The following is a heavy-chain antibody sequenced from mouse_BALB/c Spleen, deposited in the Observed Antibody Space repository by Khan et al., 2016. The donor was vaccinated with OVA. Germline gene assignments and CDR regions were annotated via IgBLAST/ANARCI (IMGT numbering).Heavy chain of an antibody. CDR1: SYTFTDYY. J-gene: IGHJ3*01. CDR2: ISPGSGAT. Sequence: QVQLQQPGAELARPGASVKLSCKASSYTFTDYYINWVKQRTGQGLEWIGEISPGSGATYYNERFKGKATLTADKSSSTAYMQLSSLTSEASAVYYCARRNYFGYTFAYWGQGTLVTVSA. CDR3: ARRNYFGYTFAY. D-gene: IGHD1-2*01. V-gene: IGHV1-77*01.